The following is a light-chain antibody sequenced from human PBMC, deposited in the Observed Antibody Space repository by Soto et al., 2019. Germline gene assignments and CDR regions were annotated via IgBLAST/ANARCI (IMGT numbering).Light chain of an antibody. CDR1: QTISFS. CDR2: AAS. Sequence: IRITQSPSTVSASVGDKITITCGASQTISFSLAWYQQKPGKAPKLLIYAASTLQSGVPSRFSGSESGTEFILTISGLQPDDFATYYCQQYHGYSLTFGQGTKVDIK. J-gene: IGKJ1*01. V-gene: IGKV1-5*01. CDR3: QQYHGYSLT.